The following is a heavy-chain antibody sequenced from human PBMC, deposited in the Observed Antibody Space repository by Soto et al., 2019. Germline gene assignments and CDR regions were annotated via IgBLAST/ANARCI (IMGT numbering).Heavy chain of an antibody. J-gene: IGHJ3*02. D-gene: IGHD1-26*01. CDR2: MNPNSGNT. CDR3: AQSGSYYHDAFDI. V-gene: IGHV1-8*01. Sequence: QVQLVQSGAEVKKPGASVKVSCKASGYTFTSYDINWVRQATGQVIEWLGWMNPNSGNTGYAQKFQGRVTMTRNTSISTAYKELSSLRSEDSAVYYCAQSGSYYHDAFDIWGQGTMVTVSS. CDR1: GYTFTSYD.